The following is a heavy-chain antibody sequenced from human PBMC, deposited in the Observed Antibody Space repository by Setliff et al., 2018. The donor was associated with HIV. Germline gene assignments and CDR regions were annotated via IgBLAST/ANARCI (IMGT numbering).Heavy chain of an antibody. D-gene: IGHD3-9*01. Sequence: KTSETLSLTCTVSRDSINGHWWSWIRQPPGKGLEWTGSIHYSGITHYNPSLKSRLTMSVDTSKNQVSLKLTPVTAADTAVYYCARYKCINFACVGFDIWGQGTVVTVSS. CDR3: ARYKCINFACVGFDI. CDR1: RDSINGHW. CDR2: IHYSGIT. J-gene: IGHJ3*02. V-gene: IGHV4-59*11.